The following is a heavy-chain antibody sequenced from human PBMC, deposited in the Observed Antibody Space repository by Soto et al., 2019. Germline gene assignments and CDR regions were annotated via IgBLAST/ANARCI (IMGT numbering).Heavy chain of an antibody. J-gene: IGHJ6*03. CDR3: ARTYVTDVVVVPASKDYMDV. V-gene: IGHV4-39*01. D-gene: IGHD2-2*01. CDR2: ISYSGST. Sequence: QLQLQESGPGLVKPSETLSLTCTVSGGSISSSSSSWGWSRQPPGKGLDWLGIISYSGSTYYSPSLQSRVTIDVDASKNLFSLKLSCVTAADTAVYYCARTYVTDVVVVPASKDYMDVWGKGTTVTVSS. CDR1: GGSISSSSSS.